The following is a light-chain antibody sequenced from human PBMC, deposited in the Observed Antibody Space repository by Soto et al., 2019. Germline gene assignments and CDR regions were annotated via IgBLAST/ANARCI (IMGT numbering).Light chain of an antibody. CDR2: DAS. V-gene: IGKV3-11*01. CDR1: QSVSID. CDR3: QHRHN. J-gene: IGKJ3*01. Sequence: EVVLTQSPATLSLSPGDRATLSCRASQSVSIDFAWYQQKPGQPPRVLIYDASNRATGIPARFSGSGSGTDFTLTISSLEPEDFAVYYCQHRHNFGPGTKVDIK.